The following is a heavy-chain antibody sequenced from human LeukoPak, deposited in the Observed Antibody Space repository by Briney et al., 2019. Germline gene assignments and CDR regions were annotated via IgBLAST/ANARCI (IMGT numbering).Heavy chain of an antibody. J-gene: IGHJ5*02. CDR3: ARGTVADRQRAPPKEWFGP. V-gene: IGHV3-21*01. Sequence: GGSLRLSCAASGFTFSAYTMNWVRQARGEGLEWVSSICTSSSYMYYAGSVKGRFTISRDNAKNSLYLQMNSLRAEDTAVYYCARGTVADRQRAPPKEWFGPWGQGTLVTVSS. CDR2: ICTSSSYM. D-gene: IGHD6-6*01. CDR1: GFTFSAYT.